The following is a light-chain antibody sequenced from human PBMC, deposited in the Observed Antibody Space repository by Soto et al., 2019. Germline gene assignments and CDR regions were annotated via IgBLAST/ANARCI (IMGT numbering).Light chain of an antibody. Sequence: QSALTQPPSASGSPGQSVTISCTGTSSDVGGYNYVSWYQQHPGKAPKLLIYEVSKRPSGVPDRFSGSKSGNTASLTVSGLQAEEEADYYCSSYAGSKGVFGTGTKLTVL. V-gene: IGLV2-8*01. J-gene: IGLJ1*01. CDR3: SSYAGSKGV. CDR1: SSDVGGYNY. CDR2: EVS.